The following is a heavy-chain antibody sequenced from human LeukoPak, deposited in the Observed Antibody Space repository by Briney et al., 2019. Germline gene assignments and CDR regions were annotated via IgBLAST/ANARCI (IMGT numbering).Heavy chain of an antibody. Sequence: GGSLRLSCAASGFTFSSYSMNWVRQAPGKGLEWVSYISSSSSTIYYADSVKGRFTISRDNAKNSLYLQMNSLRAEDTALYYCAKGRGYSGSYFDYWGQGTLVTVSS. CDR3: AKGRGYSGSYFDY. D-gene: IGHD5-12*01. CDR1: GFTFSSYS. CDR2: ISSSSSTI. J-gene: IGHJ4*02. V-gene: IGHV3-48*01.